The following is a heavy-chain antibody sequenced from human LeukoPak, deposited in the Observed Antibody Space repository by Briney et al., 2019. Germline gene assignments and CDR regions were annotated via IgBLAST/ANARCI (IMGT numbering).Heavy chain of an antibody. Sequence: TLSLLCTLSGDFIRIGRDLWTWARQAGGRGLEWNGRMYTSGSTNYNPSLKSRVNISVDTFKKQFSPKLSSVPAADTAVYYCARESTVFGVVIRFDYWGQGTLLTVSS. D-gene: IGHD3-3*01. J-gene: IGHJ4*02. CDR3: ARESTVFGVVIRFDY. CDR1: GDFIRIGRDL. CDR2: MYTSGST. V-gene: IGHV4-61*02.